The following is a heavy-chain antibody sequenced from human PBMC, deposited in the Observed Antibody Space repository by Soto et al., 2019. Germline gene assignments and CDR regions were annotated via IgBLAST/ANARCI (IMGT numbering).Heavy chain of an antibody. Sequence: QVQLVQSGAEVKKPGASVKVSCKASGYTFTSYGISWVRQAPGQGLEGMGWISAYNGNTNYAQKLQGRVTMTTDTSTSTAYMELRSLRSDDTAVYYCARDPLDYGDYVGLDYWGQGTLVTVSS. J-gene: IGHJ4*02. CDR3: ARDPLDYGDYVGLDY. D-gene: IGHD4-17*01. CDR1: GYTFTSYG. V-gene: IGHV1-18*01. CDR2: ISAYNGNT.